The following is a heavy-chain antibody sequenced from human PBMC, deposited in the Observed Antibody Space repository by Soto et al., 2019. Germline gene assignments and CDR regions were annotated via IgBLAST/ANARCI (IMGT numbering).Heavy chain of an antibody. CDR3: ALSRSGFLLFDY. J-gene: IGHJ4*02. Sequence: GGSLRLSCAASGFTFSSYAMSWVRQAPGKGLEWVSAISGSGGSTYYADSVKGRFTISRDNSKNTLYLQMNSLRAEDTAVYYCALSRSGFLLFDYWGQGTLVTVSS. CDR1: GFTFSSYA. D-gene: IGHD6-6*01. V-gene: IGHV3-23*01. CDR2: ISGSGGST.